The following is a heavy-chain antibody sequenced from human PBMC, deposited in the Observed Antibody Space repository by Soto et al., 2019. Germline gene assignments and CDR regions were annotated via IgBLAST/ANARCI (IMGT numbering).Heavy chain of an antibody. CDR2: ITPFNGNT. CDR3: ASGRFGELLRMDV. D-gene: IGHD3-10*01. CDR1: GYTFTYRY. V-gene: IGHV1-45*02. Sequence: SVKVSCKASGYTFTYRYLHWVRQAPGQALEWMGWITPFNGNTNYAQKFQDRVTITRDRSMSTAYMELSSLRSEDTAMYYCASGRFGELLRMDVWGQGTTVTVSS. J-gene: IGHJ6*02.